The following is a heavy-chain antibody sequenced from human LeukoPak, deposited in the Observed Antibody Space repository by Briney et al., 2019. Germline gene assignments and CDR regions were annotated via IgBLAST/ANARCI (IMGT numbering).Heavy chain of an antibody. J-gene: IGHJ3*02. Sequence: SETLSLTCTVSHYSISSGYYWGWIRQPPGKGLEWIRSIYHNGGKFHNPSLRSRISTSVDTSRNQFSLRLSSVTAADTAVYYCGRSYHDDAWAAFDIWGQGTVVTTSS. CDR1: HYSISSGYY. V-gene: IGHV4-38-2*02. CDR2: IYHNGGK. D-gene: IGHD3-16*01. CDR3: GRSYHDDAWAAFDI.